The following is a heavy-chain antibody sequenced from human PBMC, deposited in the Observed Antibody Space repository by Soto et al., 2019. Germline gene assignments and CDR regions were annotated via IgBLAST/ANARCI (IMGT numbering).Heavy chain of an antibody. CDR3: ATHKDYYDSSGYHH. Sequence: RXSVKVSCKASGYTFTSYGISWVRQAPGQGLEWMGWISAYNGNTNYAQKLQGRVTMTTDTSTSTAYMELRSLRSDDTAVYYCATHKDYYDSSGYHHWGQGTLVTVSS. CDR2: ISAYNGNT. J-gene: IGHJ5*02. CDR1: GYTFTSYG. D-gene: IGHD3-22*01. V-gene: IGHV1-18*04.